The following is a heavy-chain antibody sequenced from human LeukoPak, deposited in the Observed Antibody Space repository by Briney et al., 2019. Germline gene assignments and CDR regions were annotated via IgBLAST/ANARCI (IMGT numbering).Heavy chain of an antibody. CDR2: ISGSGDNT. Sequence: GGSLRLSCAASGFTFSSYAMSWVRQPPGKGLEWVSGISGSGDNTYYADSVKGRFTISRDNSKNTLYLQMNSLRAEDTAVYYCAKVALLEWLSPQEGYYYYMDVWGKGTTVTVSS. CDR1: GFTFSSYA. J-gene: IGHJ6*03. CDR3: AKVALLEWLSPQEGYYYYMDV. V-gene: IGHV3-23*01. D-gene: IGHD3-3*01.